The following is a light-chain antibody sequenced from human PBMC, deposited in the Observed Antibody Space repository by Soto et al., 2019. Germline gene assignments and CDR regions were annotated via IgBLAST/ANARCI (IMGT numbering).Light chain of an antibody. J-gene: IGKJ2*01. CDR1: QRVSDSY. CDR3: QLYDESAT. V-gene: IGKV3-20*01. Sequence: EIVLTQSPGTLSLSPGEKATLSCRASQRVSDSYLAWYQQKPGQAPRLVFYGASIRAAGFPDRFSGSGSGTDLTVAINSLEGEDFEVYYCQLYDESATFGKGTKLEI. CDR2: GAS.